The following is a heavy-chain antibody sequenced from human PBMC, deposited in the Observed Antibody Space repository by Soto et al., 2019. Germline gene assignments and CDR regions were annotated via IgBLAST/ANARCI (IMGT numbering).Heavy chain of an antibody. V-gene: IGHV1-18*01. CDR2: ISAYNGNT. CDR1: GYTFTSYG. D-gene: IGHD3-16*02. Sequence: ASVKVSCKASGYTFTSYGISWVRQAPGQGLEWMGWISAYNGNTNYAQKLQGRVTMTTDTSTSTAYMELRSLRSDDTAVYYCARDGGGIMITFGGVIVYDYWGQGTLVTVSS. CDR3: ARDGGGIMITFGGVIVYDY. J-gene: IGHJ4*02.